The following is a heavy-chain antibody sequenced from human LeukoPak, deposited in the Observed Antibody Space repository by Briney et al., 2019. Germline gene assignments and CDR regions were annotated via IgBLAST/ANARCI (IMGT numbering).Heavy chain of an antibody. J-gene: IGHJ6*03. V-gene: IGHV3-23*01. CDR2: ISGSGGST. CDR3: AKGNQPSGLAYGDYAYYYYYYYMDV. D-gene: IGHD4-17*01. Sequence: GGSLRLSCAASGFTFSSYAMSWVRQAPGKGLEWVSAISGSGGSTYYADSVKGRFTVSRDNSKDKLYLQMNRLRAEDTAVYYCAKGNQPSGLAYGDYAYYYYYYYMDVWGKGTPVTVSS. CDR1: GFTFSSYA.